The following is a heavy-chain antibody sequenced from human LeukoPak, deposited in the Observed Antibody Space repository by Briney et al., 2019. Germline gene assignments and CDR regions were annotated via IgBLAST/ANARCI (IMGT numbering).Heavy chain of an antibody. D-gene: IGHD6-6*01. Sequence: GASVKVSCKASGYTFTHYIISWVRQAPGQGLEWMGWISAYNGNTNYAQKLQGRVTMTTDTSTSTAYMELRSLRSDDTAVYYCARASIAARPRPDWFDPWGQGTLVTVSS. CDR1: GYTFTHYI. J-gene: IGHJ5*02. CDR3: ARASIAARPRPDWFDP. V-gene: IGHV1-18*01. CDR2: ISAYNGNT.